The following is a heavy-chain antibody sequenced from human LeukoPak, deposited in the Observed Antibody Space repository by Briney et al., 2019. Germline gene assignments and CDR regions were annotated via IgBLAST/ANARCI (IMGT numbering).Heavy chain of an antibody. CDR1: GFILSRYW. Sequence: GGSVRLSRAASGFILSRYWMSWVRQAAGKGLEWVANIKQDGNEKYYVDSVKRRFTISRGNAKNSLYLQMQSLRAEDTAVYYCSIGGRCGLLDYWGQGTLVTVPS. J-gene: IGHJ4*02. D-gene: IGHD3-10*01. V-gene: IGHV3-7*01. CDR2: IKQDGNEK. CDR3: SIGGRCGLLDY.